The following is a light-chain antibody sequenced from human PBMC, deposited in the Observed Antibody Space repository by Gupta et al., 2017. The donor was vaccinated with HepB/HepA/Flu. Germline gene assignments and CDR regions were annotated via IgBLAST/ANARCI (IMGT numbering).Light chain of an antibody. CDR3: QQSYSSLTT. CDR1: QSISSY. Sequence: DIQMTQSPTSLSASVGDRVTITCRASQSISSYLNWYQQKPGKAPKLLIYAASSLQSGVPSRFSGSGSWTDFTLTIIRLQPEDFSTYYCQQSYSSLTTFGQGTKVEIK. CDR2: AAS. J-gene: IGKJ1*01. V-gene: IGKV1-39*01.